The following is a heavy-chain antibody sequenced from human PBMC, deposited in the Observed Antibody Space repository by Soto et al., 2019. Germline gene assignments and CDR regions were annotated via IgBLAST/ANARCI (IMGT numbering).Heavy chain of an antibody. D-gene: IGHD2-2*01. CDR2: IYYSGST. CDR1: GGSISSFY. CDR3: ARSTSLSWDFDY. Sequence: SETLSLTSTVSGGSISSFYWSWIRQPPGKGLEWIGNIYYSGSTNYNPSLKSRVTISVDTSKNQFSLKLSSVTAADTAVYYCARSTSLSWDFDYWGQGTLVTVSS. J-gene: IGHJ4*02. V-gene: IGHV4-59*08.